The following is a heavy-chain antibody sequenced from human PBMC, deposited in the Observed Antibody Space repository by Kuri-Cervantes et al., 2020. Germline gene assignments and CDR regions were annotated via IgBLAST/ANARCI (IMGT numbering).Heavy chain of an antibody. D-gene: IGHD2-21*01. Sequence: SETLSLTCTVSGGSISSSSYYWGWIRQPPGKGLEWIGSIYYSGSTYYNPSLKSRVTISVDRSKNQFSLKLSSVTAADTAVYYCARALVMGWFDPWGQGTLVTVSS. CDR1: GGSISSSSYY. CDR2: IYYSGST. CDR3: ARALVMGWFDP. V-gene: IGHV4-39*07. J-gene: IGHJ5*02.